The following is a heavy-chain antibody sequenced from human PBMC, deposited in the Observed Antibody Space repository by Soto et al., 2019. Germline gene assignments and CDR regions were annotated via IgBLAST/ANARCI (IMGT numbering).Heavy chain of an antibody. CDR2: ISNSGTVI. CDR1: GFSFSDYY. CDR3: ARAFGGSGDY. D-gene: IGHD3-10*01. J-gene: IGHJ4*02. Sequence: QEQLVESGGNLVKPGESLRLSCVVSGFSFSDYYMTWIRQAPGKGLEWVSYISNSGTVIYYADSVKGRFTVSRDNAKNSLFLQMNNLRADDTAVYFCARAFGGSGDYWGQGTLVTVSS. V-gene: IGHV3-11*01.